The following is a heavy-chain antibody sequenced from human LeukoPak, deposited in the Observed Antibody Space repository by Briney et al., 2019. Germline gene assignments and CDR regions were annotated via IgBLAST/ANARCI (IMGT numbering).Heavy chain of an antibody. Sequence: LSLTCPVSGGSISSSSYYWGWIRQPPGKGLEWVSYISSSGSTIYYADSVKGRFTISRDNAKNSLYLQMNSLRAEDTAVYYCAKALLGTHYYFDYWGQGTLVTVSS. J-gene: IGHJ4*02. V-gene: IGHV3-11*01. CDR3: AKALLGTHYYFDY. CDR1: GGSISSSSYY. D-gene: IGHD3-10*01. CDR2: ISSSGSTI.